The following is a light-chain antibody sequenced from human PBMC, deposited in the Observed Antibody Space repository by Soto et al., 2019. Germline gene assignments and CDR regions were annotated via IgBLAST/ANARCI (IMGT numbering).Light chain of an antibody. Sequence: SYELTQPPSVSVAPGKTARITCGGNNIGSKSVHWYQQKPGQAPVLVIYYDSDRPSGIPERSSGSNSGNTATLTISRVEAGDEADYYCQVWGSSSDHVVFGGGTKLTVL. CDR3: QVWGSSSDHVV. CDR1: NIGSKS. CDR2: YDS. J-gene: IGLJ2*01. V-gene: IGLV3-21*04.